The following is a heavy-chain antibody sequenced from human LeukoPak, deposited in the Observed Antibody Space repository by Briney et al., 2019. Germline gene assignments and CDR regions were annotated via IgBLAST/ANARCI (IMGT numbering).Heavy chain of an antibody. CDR1: GFTFDDYA. CDR3: VKAAAGSFDY. Sequence: GGSLRLSCAASGFTFDDYAMHWVRQAPGKGLVWVSRINTDGTTINYADSVKGRFTISRDNAKNTLYLQMNSLRAEDTAVYYCVKAAAGSFDYWGQGTLVTVSS. CDR2: INTDGTTI. D-gene: IGHD6-25*01. V-gene: IGHV3-74*01. J-gene: IGHJ4*02.